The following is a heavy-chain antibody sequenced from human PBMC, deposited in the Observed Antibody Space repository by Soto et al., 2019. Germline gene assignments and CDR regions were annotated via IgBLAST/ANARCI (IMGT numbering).Heavy chain of an antibody. V-gene: IGHV3-30*18. J-gene: IGHJ6*02. D-gene: IGHD3-3*01. CDR3: AKARNYDFWSGSVVVRYYYYGMDV. CDR1: GFTFSSYG. Sequence: QVQLVESGGGVVQPGRSLRLSCAASGFTFSSYGMHWVRQAPGKGLEWVAVISYDGSNKYYADSVKGRFTISRDNSKNTLYLQMNSLIAEDTAVYYCAKARNYDFWSGSVVVRYYYYGMDVWGLGTTVTVSS. CDR2: ISYDGSNK.